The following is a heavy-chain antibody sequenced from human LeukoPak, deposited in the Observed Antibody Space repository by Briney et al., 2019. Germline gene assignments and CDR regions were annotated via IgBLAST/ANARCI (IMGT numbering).Heavy chain of an antibody. CDR1: GFTVSSNY. D-gene: IGHD4-17*01. Sequence: GGSLRLSCAASGFTVSSNYMSWVRQAPGKGLEWVPVIHSGGSTYYADSVKGRFTISRDHAKNSLYLQMDSLRAEDTAVYYCARDTYGDYSFDYWGQGTLVTVSS. J-gene: IGHJ4*02. CDR3: ARDTYGDYSFDY. V-gene: IGHV3-53*01. CDR2: IHSGGST.